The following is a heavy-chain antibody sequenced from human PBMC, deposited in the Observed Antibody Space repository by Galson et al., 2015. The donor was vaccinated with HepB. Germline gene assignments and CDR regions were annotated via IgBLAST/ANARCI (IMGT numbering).Heavy chain of an antibody. D-gene: IGHD2-21*02. CDR1: GFTFSSYW. V-gene: IGHV3-7*01. J-gene: IGHJ4*02. CDR3: VGGDQDGGDYFDY. CDR2: IKQDGSEK. Sequence: SLRLSCAASGFTFSSYWMSWVRQAPGKGLEWVANIKQDGSEKYYVDSVKGRFTISRDNAKNSLYLQMNSLRAEDTAVYYCVGGDQDGGDYFDYWGQGTLVTVSS.